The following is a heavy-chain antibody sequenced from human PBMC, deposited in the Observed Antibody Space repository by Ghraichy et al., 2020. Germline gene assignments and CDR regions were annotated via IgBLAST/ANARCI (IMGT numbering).Heavy chain of an antibody. D-gene: IGHD5-12*01. Sequence: SETLSLTCTVSGASISAYYWGWVRQPPGKGLEWIGSVYYSSYYNRSLQSRVSISVDSSKNQLSLTLTSVTAADTATYYCARQPGYSGSYWYFDLWGRGTVVTVSA. CDR1: GASISAYY. CDR2: VYYSS. CDR3: ARQPGYSGSYWYFDL. V-gene: IGHV4-39*01. J-gene: IGHJ2*01.